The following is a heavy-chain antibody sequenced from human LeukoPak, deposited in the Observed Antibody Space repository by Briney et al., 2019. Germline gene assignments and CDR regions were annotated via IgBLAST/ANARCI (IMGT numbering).Heavy chain of an antibody. V-gene: IGHV3-23*01. CDR2: IIGSGGST. Sequence: GGSLRLSCAASGFTFSSYAMSWVRKAPGKGLEWVSAIIGSGGSTYYADSVKGRFTISRDNSKNTLYLQMNSLRAEDTAVYYCAKDAEDAYCGGDCFNYFDYWGQGTLVTVSS. CDR1: GFTFSSYA. D-gene: IGHD2-21*02. CDR3: AKDAEDAYCGGDCFNYFDY. J-gene: IGHJ4*02.